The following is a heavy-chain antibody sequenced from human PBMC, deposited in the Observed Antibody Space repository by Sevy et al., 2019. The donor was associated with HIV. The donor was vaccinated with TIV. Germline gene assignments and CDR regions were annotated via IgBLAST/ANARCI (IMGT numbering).Heavy chain of an antibody. CDR3: AKENISGYY. V-gene: IGHV3-23*01. CDR1: GFTFISYA. Sequence: GGSLRLSCAASGFTFISYAMTWVRQAPGKGLEWVSAISPSGGSTYYADSVKGRFTISRDNSKNTVELQMKSLRVEDTALYYCAKENISGYYGGQGILVTVSS. J-gene: IGHJ4*02. D-gene: IGHD6-19*01. CDR2: ISPSGGST.